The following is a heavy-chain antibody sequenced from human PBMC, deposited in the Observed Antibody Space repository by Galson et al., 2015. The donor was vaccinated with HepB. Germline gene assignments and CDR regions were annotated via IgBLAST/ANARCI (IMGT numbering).Heavy chain of an antibody. Sequence: SVKVSCKASGYTFTSYGISWVRQAPGQGLEWMGWIGAYNGNTNYAQKLQGRVTMTTDTSTSTAYMELRSLRSDDTAVYYCARDYYGSGSYSSDFDYWGQGTLVTVSS. D-gene: IGHD3-10*01. CDR2: IGAYNGNT. CDR3: ARDYYGSGSYSSDFDY. J-gene: IGHJ4*02. CDR1: GYTFTSYG. V-gene: IGHV1-18*01.